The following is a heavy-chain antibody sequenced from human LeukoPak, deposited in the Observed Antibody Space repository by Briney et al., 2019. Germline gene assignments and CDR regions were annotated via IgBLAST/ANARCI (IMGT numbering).Heavy chain of an antibody. CDR3: AKDSGGGHSYVNWFDP. J-gene: IGHJ5*02. V-gene: IGHV3-30*18. D-gene: IGHD5-18*01. Sequence: PGRSLRLSCAASGFTFSSYGMHWVRQAPGKGLEWVAVISYDGSNKYYADSVKGRFTISRDNSKNTLYLQMNSLRAEDTAVYYCAKDSGGGHSYVNWFDPWGQGTLVTVSS. CDR1: GFTFSSYG. CDR2: ISYDGSNK.